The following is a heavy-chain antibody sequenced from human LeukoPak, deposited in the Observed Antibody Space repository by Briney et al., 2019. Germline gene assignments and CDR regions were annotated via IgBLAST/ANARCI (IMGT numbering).Heavy chain of an antibody. V-gene: IGHV5-51*01. CDR1: GYTFTNYW. CDR3: ARAGEGPGTWVFDY. J-gene: IGHJ4*02. CDR2: IYPGDSDT. Sequence: GESLKISGKGSGYTFTNYWIGWVRQMPGKGLEFMGIIYPGDSDTRYSPSFQGQVTISADKSISTAYLQWSSLKASDTAMYDCARAGEGPGTWVFDYWGQGTLVTVSS. D-gene: IGHD3-16*01.